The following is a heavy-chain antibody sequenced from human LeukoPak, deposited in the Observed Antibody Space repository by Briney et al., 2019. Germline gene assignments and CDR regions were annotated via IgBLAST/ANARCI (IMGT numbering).Heavy chain of an antibody. J-gene: IGHJ5*02. D-gene: IGHD6-6*01. CDR3: ARDLGWQLVIDP. V-gene: IGHV4-30-4*08. CDR1: GGSISSGDYY. Sequence: SQTLSLTCTVSGGSISSGDYYWSWIRQPPGRGLEWIGYIYYSGSTYYNPSLKSRVTISVDTSKNQFSLKLSSVTAADTAVYYCARDLGWQLVIDPWGQGTLVTVSS. CDR2: IYYSGST.